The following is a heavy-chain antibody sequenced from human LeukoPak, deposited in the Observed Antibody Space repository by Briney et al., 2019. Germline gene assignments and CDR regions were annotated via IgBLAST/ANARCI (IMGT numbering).Heavy chain of an antibody. Sequence: GGSLRLSCAASGFTFSTYSMNWVRQAPGKGLEWVSFIIGSSDLIYYADSVKGRLTISRDNAKNSLYLQMNNPRDEDTAVYYCARVRGATLSHHYFDYWGQGALVTVSS. CDR2: IIGSSDLI. V-gene: IGHV3-48*02. D-gene: IGHD1-26*01. CDR1: GFTFSTYS. J-gene: IGHJ4*02. CDR3: ARVRGATLSHHYFDY.